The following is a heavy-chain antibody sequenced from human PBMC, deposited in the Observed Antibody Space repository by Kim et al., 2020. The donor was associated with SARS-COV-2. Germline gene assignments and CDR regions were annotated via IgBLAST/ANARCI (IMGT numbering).Heavy chain of an antibody. J-gene: IGHJ6*02. CDR1: GYTFTSYG. CDR3: ARVGHYSTESGRGEYYYYGMDV. D-gene: IGHD2-2*01. CDR2: ISTYNGNT. Sequence: ASVKVSCKASGYTFTSYGITWVRQAPGQGREWMGWISTYNGNTNYAQEIQGRVTMTTDTSTSTDYMEMSSLRYDDTAVYYCARVGHYSTESGRGEYYYYGMDVWGQGATVTVSS. V-gene: IGHV1-18*01.